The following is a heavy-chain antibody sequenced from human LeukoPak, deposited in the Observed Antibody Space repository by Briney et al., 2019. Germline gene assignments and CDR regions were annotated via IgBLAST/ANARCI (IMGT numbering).Heavy chain of an antibody. J-gene: IGHJ4*02. V-gene: IGHV4-34*01. D-gene: IGHD3-3*01. CDR3: ARDTGQLRFLEWLRGPHFDY. CDR2: IYYSGST. Sequence: SETLSLTCAVYGGSFSGYYWGWIRQPPGKGLEWIGSIYYSGSTYYNPSLKSRVTISVDTSKNQFSLKLSSVTAADTAVYYCARDTGQLRFLEWLRGPHFDYWGQGTLVTVSS. CDR1: GGSFSGYY.